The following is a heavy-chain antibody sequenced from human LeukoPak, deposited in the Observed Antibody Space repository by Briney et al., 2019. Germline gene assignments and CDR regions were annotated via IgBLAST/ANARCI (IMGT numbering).Heavy chain of an antibody. V-gene: IGHV3-74*01. Sequence: GGSLRLSCAGSGFTLSNYAMTWVRQAPGKGLVWVSRINSDGSSTSYADSVKGRFTISRDNAKNTLYLQMNSLRAEDTAVYYCARLRFLEWLPYWGYFDYWGQGTLVTVSS. CDR3: ARLRFLEWLPYWGYFDY. CDR2: INSDGSST. J-gene: IGHJ4*02. D-gene: IGHD3-3*01. CDR1: GFTLSNYA.